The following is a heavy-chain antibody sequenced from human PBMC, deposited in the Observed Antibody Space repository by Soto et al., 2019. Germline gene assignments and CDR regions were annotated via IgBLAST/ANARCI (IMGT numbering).Heavy chain of an antibody. Sequence: GSLRLSCAASGFTFSKYGMHWVRQAPGKGLEWVAVISYDGRNKYSADSVKGRFTISRDNSKNSLYLQMNSLRAEDTAVYYCARDDSGFSGSHYIDYFNYWGQGALVTVSS. J-gene: IGHJ4*02. CDR3: ARDDSGFSGSHYIDYFNY. CDR2: ISYDGRNK. D-gene: IGHD1-26*01. CDR1: GFTFSKYG. V-gene: IGHV3-30*03.